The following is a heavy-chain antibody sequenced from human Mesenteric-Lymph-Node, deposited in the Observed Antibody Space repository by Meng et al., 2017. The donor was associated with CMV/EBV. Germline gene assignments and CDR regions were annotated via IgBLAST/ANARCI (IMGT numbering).Heavy chain of an antibody. CDR3: ARGSSYDILTGYFDY. D-gene: IGHD3-9*01. Sequence: QGELNKWGEGLLKPSETLSVTCAVYGGSLSGYYWNCIRQSPEKGLEWIGEINHSGSTTYNPSFTSRIIISVDTSTNQISLNMSSVTAADTAVYYCARGSSYDILTGYFDYWGQGALVTVSS. CDR2: INHSGST. J-gene: IGHJ4*02. V-gene: IGHV4-34*01. CDR1: GGSLSGYY.